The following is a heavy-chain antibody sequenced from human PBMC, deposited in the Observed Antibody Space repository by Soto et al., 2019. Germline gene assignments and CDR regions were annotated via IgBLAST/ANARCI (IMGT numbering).Heavy chain of an antibody. D-gene: IGHD3-9*01. J-gene: IGHJ4*02. CDR1: GFTFSSYG. CDR2: ISYDGSNK. Sequence: SLRLSCAASGFTFSSYGMHWVRQAPGKGLEWVAVISYDGSNKYYADSVKGRFTISRDNSKNTLYLQMNSLRAEDTAVYYCAKPYYDILTGSFAYWGQGTLVTVSS. CDR3: AKPYYDILTGSFAY. V-gene: IGHV3-30*18.